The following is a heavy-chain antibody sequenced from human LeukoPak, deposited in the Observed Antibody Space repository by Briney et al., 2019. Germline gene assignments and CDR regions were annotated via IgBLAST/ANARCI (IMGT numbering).Heavy chain of an antibody. D-gene: IGHD6-13*01. CDR2: INHSGST. Sequence: SETLSLTCAVYGGSFSGYYWSWVRQPPGKGLEWIGEINHSGSTNYNPSLKSRVTISVDTSKNQFSLKLSSVTAADTAVYYCARGLLLVRDWGQGTLVTVSS. J-gene: IGHJ4*02. V-gene: IGHV4-34*01. CDR1: GGSFSGYY. CDR3: ARGLLLVRD.